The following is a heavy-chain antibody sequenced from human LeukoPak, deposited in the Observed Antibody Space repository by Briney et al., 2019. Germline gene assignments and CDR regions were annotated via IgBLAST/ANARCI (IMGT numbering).Heavy chain of an antibody. CDR3: ARVSGSYYDPLDY. CDR2: INPSGGST. Sequence: ASVTVSCKASGYTFTIYYMHWVRQAPGQGLEWMGIINPSGGSTSYSQKFQGRVTMTRDTSTSTVYMELSSLRSEDTAVYYCARVSGSYYDPLDYWGQGTLVTVSS. D-gene: IGHD1-26*01. CDR1: GYTFTIYY. J-gene: IGHJ4*02. V-gene: IGHV1-46*01.